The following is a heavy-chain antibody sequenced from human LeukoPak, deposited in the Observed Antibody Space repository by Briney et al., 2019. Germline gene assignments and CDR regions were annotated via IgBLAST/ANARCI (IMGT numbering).Heavy chain of an antibody. Sequence: GGSLRLSCAASGFAVSTNYMSWVRQAPGKGLEYVSAISSDGYTTYYVDSVKGRFTISRDNSKNTLFLQMGSLRVEDMAVYYCARGRAYSRDWFDFWGQGTLVTVSS. CDR3: ARGRAYSRDWFDF. D-gene: IGHD5-18*01. J-gene: IGHJ5*01. CDR2: ISSDGYTT. CDR1: GFAVSTNY. V-gene: IGHV3-64*02.